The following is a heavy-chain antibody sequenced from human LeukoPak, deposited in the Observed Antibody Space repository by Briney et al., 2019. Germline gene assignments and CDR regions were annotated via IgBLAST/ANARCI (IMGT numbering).Heavy chain of an antibody. CDR1: GFTFSSYW. CDR2: IKQDGSEK. V-gene: IGHV3-7*01. CDR3: VRQFPGWSTSCYSDY. J-gene: IGHJ4*02. D-gene: IGHD2-2*01. Sequence: GGSLRLSCAASGFTFSSYWMSWVRQAPGKGLEWVANIKQDGSEKYYVDSVKGRFTISRDNAKNSLYLQMNSLRAEDTAVYYCVRQFPGWSTSCYSDYWGQGTLVTVSS.